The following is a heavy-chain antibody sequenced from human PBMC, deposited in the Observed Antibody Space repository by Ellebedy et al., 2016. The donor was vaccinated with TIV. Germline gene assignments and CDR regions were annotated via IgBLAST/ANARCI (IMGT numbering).Heavy chain of an antibody. D-gene: IGHD6-19*01. Sequence: GESLKISCNGSGYSFTNYWIGWVRQMPGKGLEWMGIIHPSDSDTRYSPSLQGQVTISADKSINTAYLQWSSLKASDTAMYYCARMVYGSGWDGYFDPWGQGTLVTVSS. V-gene: IGHV5-51*01. J-gene: IGHJ5*02. CDR2: IHPSDSDT. CDR3: ARMVYGSGWDGYFDP. CDR1: GYSFTNYW.